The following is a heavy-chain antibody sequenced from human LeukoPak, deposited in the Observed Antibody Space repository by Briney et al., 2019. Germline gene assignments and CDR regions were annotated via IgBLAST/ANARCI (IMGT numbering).Heavy chain of an antibody. CDR2: ISGDGGST. J-gene: IGHJ4*02. D-gene: IGHD5-18*01. CDR3: AKDHDEQYTYGPFDY. V-gene: IGHV3-43*02. CDR1: GFTFDDYA. Sequence: PGGSLRLSCAASGFTFDDYAMHWVRQAPGKGLEWVSLISGDGGSTYYADSVKGRFTISRDNSKNSLYLQMSSLRTEDTALYYCAKDHDEQYTYGPFDYWGQGTLVTVSS.